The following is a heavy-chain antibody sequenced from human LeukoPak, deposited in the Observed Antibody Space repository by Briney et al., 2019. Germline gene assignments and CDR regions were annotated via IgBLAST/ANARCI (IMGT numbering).Heavy chain of an antibody. Sequence: SETLSLACSVSGYSITSYYWSWIRQPPGKGLEWIGYLYYTGSTKYNPSLDSRVTISVDTSKNQFSLKLSSVTAADTAVYYCARLYYGDYSPYYFDYWGQGTLVTVSS. CDR1: GYSITSYY. J-gene: IGHJ4*02. CDR3: ARLYYGDYSPYYFDY. CDR2: LYYTGST. V-gene: IGHV4-59*01. D-gene: IGHD4-17*01.